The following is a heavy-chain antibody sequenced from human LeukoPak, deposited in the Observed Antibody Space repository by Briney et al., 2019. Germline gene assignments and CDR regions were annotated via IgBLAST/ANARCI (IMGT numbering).Heavy chain of an antibody. D-gene: IGHD5-24*01. CDR2: FDPEDDET. Sequence: VASVKVSCQVYGYTLTELSMHWVRQAPGKGLEWMGGFDPEDDETIYAQKFQGRVTMTEDTSTDTAYMELSSLRSEDTAVYYCARATVEMATINWEFDYWGQGTLVTVSS. V-gene: IGHV1-24*01. CDR3: ARATVEMATINWEFDY. J-gene: IGHJ4*02. CDR1: GYTLTELS.